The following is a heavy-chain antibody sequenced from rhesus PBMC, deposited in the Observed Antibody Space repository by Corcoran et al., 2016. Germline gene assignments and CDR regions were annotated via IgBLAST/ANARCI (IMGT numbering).Heavy chain of an antibody. CDR3: TREGEGVGATTLFDY. D-gene: IGHD1-44*02. J-gene: IGHJ4*01. CDR1: GYTFTSYY. CDR2: IYPYNGKK. Sequence: QVQLGQSGAEIKQPGASVKLSCKASGYTFTSYYMHWVSQATGQDREWLGQIYPYNGKKGYEQNYQGRGTITTNTATSTGYMELSRLRSEDTAVYYCTREGEGVGATTLFDYWGQGVLVTVSS. V-gene: IGHV1-1*01.